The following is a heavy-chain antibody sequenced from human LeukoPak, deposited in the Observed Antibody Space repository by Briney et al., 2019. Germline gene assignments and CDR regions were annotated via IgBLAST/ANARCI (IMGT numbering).Heavy chain of an antibody. V-gene: IGHV3-30*02. J-gene: IGHJ4*02. D-gene: IGHD3-10*01. CDR3: AKVTPGGSGEFDY. CDR1: GFTFSGYG. CDR2: VRYDGSNK. Sequence: PGGSLRLSCAASGFTFSGYGMHWVRQAPGKGLEWISFVRYDGSNKYYADSVKGRFTISRDNSKNTLYLQMNSLRAEDTAVYYCAKVTPGGSGEFDYWGQGTLVTVSS.